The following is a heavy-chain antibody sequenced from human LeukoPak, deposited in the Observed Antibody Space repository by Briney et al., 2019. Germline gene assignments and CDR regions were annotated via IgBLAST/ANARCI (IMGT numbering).Heavy chain of an antibody. CDR2: ISGSGGST. D-gene: IGHD3-3*01. CDR3: AKDYDFWSEFQYYFDY. Sequence: GGSLRLSCAASGFTFSSYAMNWVRQAPGKGLEWVSAISGSGGSTYYADSVKGRFTISRDNSKNTLYLQMNSLRAEDTAVYYCAKDYDFWSEFQYYFDYWGQPNLVSVSS. V-gene: IGHV3-23*01. J-gene: IGHJ4*02. CDR1: GFTFSSYA.